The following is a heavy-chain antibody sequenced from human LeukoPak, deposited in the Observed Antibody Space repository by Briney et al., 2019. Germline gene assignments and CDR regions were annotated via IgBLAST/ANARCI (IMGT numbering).Heavy chain of an antibody. D-gene: IGHD4-17*01. V-gene: IGHV3-21*01. CDR2: ISSSSSYI. CDR1: GFTFSSYS. Sequence: PGGSLRLSCAASGFTFSSYSMNWVRQAPGKGLELVSSISSSSSYIYYADSVKGRFTISRDNAKNSLYLQMNSLRAEDTAVYYCAREPVTTEVDYWGQGTLVTVSS. CDR3: AREPVTTEVDY. J-gene: IGHJ4*02.